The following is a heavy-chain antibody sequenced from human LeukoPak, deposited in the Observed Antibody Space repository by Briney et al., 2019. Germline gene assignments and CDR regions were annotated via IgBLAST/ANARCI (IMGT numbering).Heavy chain of an antibody. CDR2: INSDGSST. V-gene: IGHV3-74*01. CDR1: GFTFSSYW. J-gene: IGHJ6*03. CDR3: AREVYYYDSSGYYLGYTDV. D-gene: IGHD3-22*01. Sequence: SGGSLRLSCAASGFTFSSYWMHWVRQAPGKGLVWVSRINSDGSSTSYADSVKGRFTISRDNAKNTLYLQMNSLRAEGTAVYYCAREVYYYDSSGYYLGYTDVWGKGTTVTVSS.